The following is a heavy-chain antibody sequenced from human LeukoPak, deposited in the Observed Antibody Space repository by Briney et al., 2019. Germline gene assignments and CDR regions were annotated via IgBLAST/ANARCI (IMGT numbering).Heavy chain of an antibody. CDR1: GYTFTPYF. CDR3: ARDRVIVDGTATYNFDH. V-gene: IGHV1-46*01. Sequence: ASVKVSCKASGYTFTPYFIHWVRQAPGQGLEWMGIINPTGGSTTYAQKFQGRVTVTRDMSTSTVYMELSSLTSEDTAVYYCARDRVIVDGTATYNFDHWGQGTLVTVSS. J-gene: IGHJ4*02. D-gene: IGHD1-14*01. CDR2: INPTGGST.